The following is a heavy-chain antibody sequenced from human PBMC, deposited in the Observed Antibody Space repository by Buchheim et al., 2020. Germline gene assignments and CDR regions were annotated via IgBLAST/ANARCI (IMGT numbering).Heavy chain of an antibody. V-gene: IGHV3-66*01. Sequence: EVQLVESGGGLVQPGGSLRLSCAASGFTVSSNYMSWVRQAPGKGLEWVSVIYSGGSTYYADSVKGRFTISRDNSKNTTYLQMNSLRAEDTAVYYCARVGSGCSGGSCYWPFDYWGQGTL. J-gene: IGHJ4*02. D-gene: IGHD2-15*01. CDR1: GFTVSSNY. CDR2: IYSGGST. CDR3: ARVGSGCSGGSCYWPFDY.